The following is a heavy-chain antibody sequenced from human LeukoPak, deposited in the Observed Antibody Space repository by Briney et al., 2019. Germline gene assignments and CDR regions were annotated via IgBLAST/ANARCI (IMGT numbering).Heavy chain of an antibody. CDR1: GGSISSSSYY. V-gene: IGHV4-39*07. Sequence: SETLSLTCTVSGGSISSSSYYWGWIRQPPGKGLEWIGSIYYSGSTYYNPSLKSRVTISVDTSKNQFSLKLSSVTAADTAVYYCARDHCSSTNCLDIWGQGTMVTVSS. D-gene: IGHD2-2*01. CDR3: ARDHCSSTNCLDI. J-gene: IGHJ3*02. CDR2: IYYSGST.